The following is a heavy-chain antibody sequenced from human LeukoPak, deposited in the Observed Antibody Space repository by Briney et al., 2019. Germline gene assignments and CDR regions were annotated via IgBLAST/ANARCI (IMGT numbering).Heavy chain of an antibody. J-gene: IGHJ4*02. CDR3: AGSSGWWAHDY. D-gene: IGHD6-19*01. CDR1: GLTFTNYG. Sequence: GRSLKLSCAASGLTFTNYGMTWVRQAPGKGLEWVSSISGSGSDTYYADSVKGRFTISRDNSKNTLYVQMVSLRAEDTAIYYCAGSSGWWAHDYWGQGTLVTVSS. V-gene: IGHV3-23*01. CDR2: ISGSGSDT.